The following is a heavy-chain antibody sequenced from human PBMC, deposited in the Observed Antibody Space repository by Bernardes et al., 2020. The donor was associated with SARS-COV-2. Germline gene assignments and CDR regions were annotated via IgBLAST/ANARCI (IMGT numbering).Heavy chain of an antibody. CDR3: VRDLAGGRGS. CDR2: LNEDGTIT. Sequence: GGSLRLSCVVSGFTFSSYWMHWVRQAPGKGLEWVSRLNEDGTITTYADFVKGRFTISRDNAESTLYLQMHSLRAEDTATYYCVRDLAGGRGSWGQGTLVTVSS. D-gene: IGHD2-15*01. J-gene: IGHJ4*02. V-gene: IGHV3-74*01. CDR1: GFTFSSYW.